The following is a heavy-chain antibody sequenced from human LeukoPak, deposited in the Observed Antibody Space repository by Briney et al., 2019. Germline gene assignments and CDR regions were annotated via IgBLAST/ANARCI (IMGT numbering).Heavy chain of an antibody. J-gene: IGHJ4*02. D-gene: IGHD2-2*01. CDR3: AKSDIVVVPAALDY. V-gene: IGHV3-30*18. Sequence: PGGSLRLSCAASGXTFSSYGMHWVRQAPGKGLEWVAVISYDGSNKYYADSVKGRFTISRDNSKNTLYLQMNSLRAEDTAVYYCAKSDIVVVPAALDYWGQGTLVTVSS. CDR1: GXTFSSYG. CDR2: ISYDGSNK.